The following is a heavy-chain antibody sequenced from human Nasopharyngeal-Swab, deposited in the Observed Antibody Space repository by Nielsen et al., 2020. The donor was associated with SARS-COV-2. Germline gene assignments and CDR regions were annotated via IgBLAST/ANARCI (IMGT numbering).Heavy chain of an antibody. CDR2: IDWDDDK. D-gene: IGHD3-9*01. J-gene: IGHJ4*02. V-gene: IGHV2-70*11. CDR1: GFSLSTSGMC. Sequence: SGPTLVKPTQTLTLTCTFSGFSLSTSGMCVSWIRQPPGKALEWLARIDWDDDKSYSTSLKTRLTISKDTSKNQVVLTMTNMDPVDTATYYCARSSYDILTGYYRFPFDYWGQGTLVTVSS. CDR3: ARSSYDILTGYYRFPFDY.